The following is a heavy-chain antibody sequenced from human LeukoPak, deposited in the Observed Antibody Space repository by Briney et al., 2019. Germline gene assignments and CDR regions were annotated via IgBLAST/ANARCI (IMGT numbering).Heavy chain of an antibody. Sequence: PGGSLRLSCVASGISFNRNAMSWVRQAPGRGLEWVSSISGSGGATYYADSVKGRFTISRDNSKNTLFLQMNSLRAEDTAVYYCAKDARRTSGWYFFDYWGQGILVTVSS. J-gene: IGHJ4*02. CDR3: AKDARRTSGWYFFDY. D-gene: IGHD6-19*01. V-gene: IGHV3-23*01. CDR2: ISGSGGAT. CDR1: GISFNRNA.